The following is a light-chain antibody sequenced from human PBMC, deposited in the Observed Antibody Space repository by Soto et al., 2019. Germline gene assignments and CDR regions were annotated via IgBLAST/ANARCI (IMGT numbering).Light chain of an antibody. CDR3: QQYGSSPLT. J-gene: IGKJ5*01. CDR1: QSVSSNY. V-gene: IGKV3-20*01. Sequence: EIVLTQSPGTLSLSPWERASLSCRASQSVSSNYLAWFQQKPGQAPRLLIYGASNRATGIPDRFSGSGSGTDFTLTISRLEPEDFAVYYCQQYGSSPLTFGQGTRLEIK. CDR2: GAS.